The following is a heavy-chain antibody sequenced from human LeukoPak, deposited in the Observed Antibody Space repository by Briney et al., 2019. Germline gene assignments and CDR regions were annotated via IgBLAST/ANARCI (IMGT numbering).Heavy chain of an antibody. CDR3: AKYYYDSSGSLQERRYFDY. Sequence: GGSLRFSCAASGFTFSTYAMSWVRQAPGKGLKWVSTIGYGAGSTYYADSVKGRFTISRDNSKNTLFLQMNSLRAEDTAVYYCAKYYYDSSGSLQERRYFDYWGQGTLVTVSS. CDR1: GFTFSTYA. CDR2: IGYGAGST. V-gene: IGHV3-23*01. D-gene: IGHD3-22*01. J-gene: IGHJ4*02.